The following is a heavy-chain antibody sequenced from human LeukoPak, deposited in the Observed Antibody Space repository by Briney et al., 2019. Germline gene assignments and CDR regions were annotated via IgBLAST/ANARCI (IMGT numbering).Heavy chain of an antibody. V-gene: IGHV3-23*01. Sequence: GGSLRLSCAASGFTFSSYAMSWVRQAPGKGLEWVSAISGSGGSTYYADSVKGRFTISRDNSKNTLYLQMNSLRAEDTAVYYCAKDMCYYDSSGYCPFDYWGRGTLVTVSS. D-gene: IGHD3-22*01. J-gene: IGHJ4*02. CDR3: AKDMCYYDSSGYCPFDY. CDR1: GFTFSSYA. CDR2: ISGSGGST.